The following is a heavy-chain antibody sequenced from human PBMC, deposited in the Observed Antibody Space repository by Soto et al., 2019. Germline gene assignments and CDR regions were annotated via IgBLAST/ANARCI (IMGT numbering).Heavy chain of an antibody. Sequence: QITLKESGPTLVKPTQTLTLTCTFSGFSLSTSGVGVGWIRQPPGKALEWLALIYWDDDKRYSPSLKSRLNATKNTSKNQVVLTMTNMDPVDTATYYCAHYFYILVDDALDIWGQGTMVTVPS. CDR2: IYWDDDK. V-gene: IGHV2-5*02. D-gene: IGHD2-8*02. CDR1: GFSLSTSGVG. CDR3: AHYFYILVDDALDI. J-gene: IGHJ3*02.